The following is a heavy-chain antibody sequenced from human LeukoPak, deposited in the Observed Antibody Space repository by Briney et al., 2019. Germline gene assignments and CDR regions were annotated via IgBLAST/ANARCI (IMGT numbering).Heavy chain of an antibody. CDR2: LPCDGSLE. CDR1: GFSLRTSG. J-gene: IGHJ4*02. D-gene: IGHD6-19*01. V-gene: IGHV3-30*02. CDR3: AKDRGGWSFDQ. Sequence: GGSLRLSCAAFGFSLRTSGIHWVRQAPGKGLEWLTCLPCDGSLEDYAESVKGRFTISRDISNNTLYLQMTSLRPDDTAVYYCAKDRGGWSFDQWGQGTLVTVSS.